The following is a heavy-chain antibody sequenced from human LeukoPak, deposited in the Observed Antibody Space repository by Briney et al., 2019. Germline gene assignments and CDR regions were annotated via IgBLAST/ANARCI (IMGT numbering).Heavy chain of an antibody. V-gene: IGHV1-69*05. Sequence: GASVKVSCKASGGTFSSYAVSWVRQAPGQGLEWMGGIIPIFGTANYAQKFQGRVTVTRDTSTSTVHMELSGLRSEDTAVYYCARDQEGFDYWGQGTLVTVSS. CDR1: GGTFSSYA. CDR3: ARDQEGFDY. J-gene: IGHJ4*02. CDR2: IIPIFGTA.